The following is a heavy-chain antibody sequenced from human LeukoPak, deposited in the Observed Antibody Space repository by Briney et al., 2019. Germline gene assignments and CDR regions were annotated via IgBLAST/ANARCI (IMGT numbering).Heavy chain of an antibody. J-gene: IGHJ4*02. V-gene: IGHV7-4-1*02. CDR3: ARERRYCSSTSCYRIIDY. CDR1: GYTFTSYA. CDR2: INTNTGNP. D-gene: IGHD2-2*01. Sequence: ASVKVSCKASGYTFTSYAMNWVRPAPGQGREWMGWINTNTGNPTYAQGFTGRFVFSFDPSVSTAYLQISSLKAEDTAVYYCARERRYCSSTSCYRIIDYWGQGTLVPVSS.